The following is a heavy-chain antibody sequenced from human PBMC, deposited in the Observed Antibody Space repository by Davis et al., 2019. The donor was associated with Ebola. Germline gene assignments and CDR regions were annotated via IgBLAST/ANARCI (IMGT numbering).Heavy chain of an antibody. CDR2: IWYDGSNK. CDR3: ARECYDFWSGCGLDV. V-gene: IGHV3-33*01. D-gene: IGHD3-3*01. J-gene: IGHJ6*02. CDR1: GFTFSSYG. Sequence: GESLKISCEASGFTFSSYGMHWVRQAPGKGLEWVAVIWYDGSNKYYADSVKGRFTISRDNSKNTLYLQMNSLRAEDTAVYYCARECYDFWSGCGLDVWGQGTTVTVSS.